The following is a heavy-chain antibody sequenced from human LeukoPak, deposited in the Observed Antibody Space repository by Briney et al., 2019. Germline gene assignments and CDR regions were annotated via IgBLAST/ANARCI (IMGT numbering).Heavy chain of an antibody. CDR2: IRDDGNGT. Sequence: GGSLRLSCAASGFTLDEYVIHWVRQAPGNGLEWFSTIRDDGNGTYYADSVKCQFTLSRDNSNSALYLQMNSLRREDTAFYYCATMETLDYWGQGTLVTVSS. D-gene: IGHD1-1*01. CDR1: GFTLDEYV. J-gene: IGHJ4*02. V-gene: IGHV3-43*02. CDR3: ATMETLDY.